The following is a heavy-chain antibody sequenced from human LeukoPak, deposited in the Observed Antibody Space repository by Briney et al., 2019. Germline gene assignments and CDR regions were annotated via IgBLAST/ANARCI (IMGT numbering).Heavy chain of an antibody. CDR1: GFTFSSYW. D-gene: IGHD5-18*01. CDR3: ARDLSGVTGYTYGRGIDY. V-gene: IGHV3-7*01. CDR2: IKKDGGEK. Sequence: GGSLRLSCAASGFTFSSYWMSWVRQAPGKGLEWVANIKKDGGEKYYVDSVKGRFTISRDNAKTSLYLQMNSLRAEDAAVYYCARDLSGVTGYTYGRGIDYWGQGTLVTVSS. J-gene: IGHJ4*02.